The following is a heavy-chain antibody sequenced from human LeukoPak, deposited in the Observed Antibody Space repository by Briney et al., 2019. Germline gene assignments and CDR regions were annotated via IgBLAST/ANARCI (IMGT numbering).Heavy chain of an antibody. CDR2: IYHSGST. CDR3: ARATAGTTLFEGIDS. Sequence: SETLSLTCTVSGGSISSSNYYWGWIRQSPGKGLEWIGSIYHSGSTYYNPSLKSRVTISVDTSKNQFSLKLSSVTAADTAVYYCARATAGTTLFEGIDSWGQGTLVTVSS. V-gene: IGHV4-39*07. D-gene: IGHD1-1*01. J-gene: IGHJ4*02. CDR1: GGSISSSNYY.